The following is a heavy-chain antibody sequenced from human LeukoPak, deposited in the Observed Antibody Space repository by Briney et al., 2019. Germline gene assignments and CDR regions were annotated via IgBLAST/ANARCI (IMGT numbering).Heavy chain of an antibody. CDR3: ARRIAAAGTAAAGTGMDV. Sequence: PSETLSLTCAVYGGSFSGYYWSWIRLPPGKGLEWIGEINHSGSTNYNPSLKSRVTISVDTSKNQFSLKLSSVTAADTAVYYCARRIAAAGTAAAGTGMDVWGQGTTVTVSS. J-gene: IGHJ6*02. D-gene: IGHD6-13*01. V-gene: IGHV4-34*01. CDR2: INHSGST. CDR1: GGSFSGYY.